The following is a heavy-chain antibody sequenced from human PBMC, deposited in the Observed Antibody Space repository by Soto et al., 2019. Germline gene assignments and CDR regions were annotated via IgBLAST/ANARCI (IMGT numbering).Heavy chain of an antibody. Sequence: SETLSLTCTVSGGSLSSGGYYWSWIRQHPGKGLEWIGYIYYSGSTYYNPSLKSRVTISVDTPKNQFYLKLSSVTATEPPAYYCARRCSSIASRNWGQGTLVIVAS. CDR1: GGSLSSGGYY. J-gene: IGHJ1*01. CDR3: ARRCSSIASRN. CDR2: IYYSGST. V-gene: IGHV4-31*03. D-gene: IGHD6-6*01.